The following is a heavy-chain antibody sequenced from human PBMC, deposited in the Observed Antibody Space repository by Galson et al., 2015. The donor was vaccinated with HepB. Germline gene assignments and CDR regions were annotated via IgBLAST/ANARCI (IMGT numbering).Heavy chain of an antibody. D-gene: IGHD3-9*01. J-gene: IGHJ4*02. V-gene: IGHV3-74*01. CDR1: GFTFSSYW. CDR2: INSDGSST. CDR3: ARSRRDFDWLFTDPNLGYFDY. Sequence: SLRLSCAASGFTFSSYWMHWVRQAPGKGLVWVSRINSDGSSTSYADSVKGRFTISRDNAKNTLYLQMNSLRAEDTAVYYCARSRRDFDWLFTDPNLGYFDYWGQGTLVTVSS.